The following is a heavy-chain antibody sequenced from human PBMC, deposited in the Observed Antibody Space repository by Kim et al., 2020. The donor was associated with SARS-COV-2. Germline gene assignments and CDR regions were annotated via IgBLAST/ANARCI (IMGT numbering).Heavy chain of an antibody. CDR3: ARGLQRSRNWLSGRAFDI. J-gene: IGHJ3*02. CDR2: INHSGST. CDR1: GGSFSGYY. D-gene: IGHD1-1*01. Sequence: SETLSLTCAVYGGSFSGYYWSWIRQPPGKGLEWIGEINHSGSTNYNPSLKSRVTISVDTSKNQFSLKLSSVTAADTAVYYCARGLQRSRNWLSGRAFDIWGQGTMVTVSS. V-gene: IGHV4-34*01.